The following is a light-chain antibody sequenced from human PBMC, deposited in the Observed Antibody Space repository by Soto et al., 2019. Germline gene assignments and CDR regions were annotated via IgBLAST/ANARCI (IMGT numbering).Light chain of an antibody. J-gene: IGKJ1*01. CDR2: AAS. CDR3: QQSSEATWT. CDR1: QSISSY. V-gene: IGKV1-39*01. Sequence: DIQVTQSPSSLSASVGDRVAITCRASQSISSYLNWYQQKPGKAPKLLIYAASSLQSGVPSRFSGSGSGTDFTLTISSLQPEDFATYYCQQSSEATWTFGQGTKVDI.